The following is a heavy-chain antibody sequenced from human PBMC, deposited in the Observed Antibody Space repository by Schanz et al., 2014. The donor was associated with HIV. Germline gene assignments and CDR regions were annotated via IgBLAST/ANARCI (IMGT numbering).Heavy chain of an antibody. V-gene: IGHV1-69*01. Sequence: QVQLVQSGAEVNKPGSSVKVSCKTFGGTFRTFAISWVRQAPGQGLEWMGGIVPIFGTTNYAQKFQGRVTITADESTSTTYLELSSLRSEDTAVYYCASQYSNYDSSRRYHWYFDLWGRGTLVTVSS. CDR3: ASQYSNYDSSRRYHWYFDL. J-gene: IGHJ2*01. CDR2: IVPIFGTT. D-gene: IGHD4-4*01. CDR1: GGTFRTFA.